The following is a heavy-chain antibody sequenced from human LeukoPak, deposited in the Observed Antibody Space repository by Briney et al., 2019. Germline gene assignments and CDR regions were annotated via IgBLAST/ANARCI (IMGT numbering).Heavy chain of an antibody. CDR1: GYTFTSYD. J-gene: IGHJ6*02. CDR2: MNPNSGNT. CDR3: ARGLGGRSYDFWSGYQDYGMDV. V-gene: IGHV1-8*01. Sequence: ASVKVSCKASGYTFTSYDINWVRQATGQGLEWMGWMNPNSGNTGYAQKFQGRVTMTRNTSISTAYMELSSLRSEDTAVYYCARGLGGRSYDFWSGYQDYGMDVWGQGTTVTVS. D-gene: IGHD3-3*01.